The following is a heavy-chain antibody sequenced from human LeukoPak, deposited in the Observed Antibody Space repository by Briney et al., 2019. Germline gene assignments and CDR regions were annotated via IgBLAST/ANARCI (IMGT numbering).Heavy chain of an antibody. Sequence: GGSLRLSCAASGFTVSSNSMSWVRQAPGKGLEWVSVIFSSGNTDYAKAMKGRFTISRDNSKNTLYLQMNSLRAEDTAAYYCAAWRGSNWFDYWGQGTLVTVSS. CDR3: AAWRGSNWFDY. V-gene: IGHV3-53*01. CDR1: GFTVSSNS. D-gene: IGHD6-13*01. CDR2: IFSSGNT. J-gene: IGHJ4*02.